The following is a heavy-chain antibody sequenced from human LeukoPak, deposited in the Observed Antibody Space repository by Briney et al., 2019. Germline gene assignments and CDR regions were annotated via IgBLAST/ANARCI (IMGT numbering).Heavy chain of an antibody. CDR2: IDYSGTT. V-gene: IGHV4-31*03. J-gene: IGHJ5*02. Sequence: SETLSLTCTVSGGSLSSGGYHWTWIRQHPGKGLEWIGYIDYSGTTSYNPSLKSRVTMSVDTPKNQFSLNLNSVTAADTAVYYCARGSWFDPWGQGTLVTVSS. CDR1: GGSLSSGGYH. CDR3: ARGSWFDP.